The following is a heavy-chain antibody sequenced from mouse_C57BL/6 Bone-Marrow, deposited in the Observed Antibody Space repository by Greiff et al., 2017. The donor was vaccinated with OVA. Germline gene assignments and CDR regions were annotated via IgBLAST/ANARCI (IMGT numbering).Heavy chain of an antibody. D-gene: IGHD4-1*01. V-gene: IGHV1-53*01. CDR1: GYTFTSYW. Sequence: QVQLQQPGPELVKPGASVKLSCKASGYTFTSYWMHWVKQRPGQGLEWIGNINPSNGGTNYNEKFKSKATLTVDKSSSTAYMQLSSLTSEDSAVYYCASPRGLGPLFDYWGQGTTLTVSS. CDR2: INPSNGGT. CDR3: ASPRGLGPLFDY. J-gene: IGHJ2*01.